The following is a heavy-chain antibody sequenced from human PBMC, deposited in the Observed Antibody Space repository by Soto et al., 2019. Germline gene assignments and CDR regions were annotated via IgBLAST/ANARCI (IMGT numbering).Heavy chain of an antibody. Sequence: QVQLVQSGAEVKKPGSSVRVSCKASGDTFSFYSINWVRQAPGLGLEWMGRINPILSMSNYAQRFQGRVTVTADKSTSTAYMELSSLRSEDTAMYYCASSYGSGYPAFDYWGQGALVTVSS. CDR2: INPILSMS. J-gene: IGHJ4*02. CDR3: ASSYGSGYPAFDY. D-gene: IGHD3-10*01. CDR1: GDTFSFYS. V-gene: IGHV1-69*02.